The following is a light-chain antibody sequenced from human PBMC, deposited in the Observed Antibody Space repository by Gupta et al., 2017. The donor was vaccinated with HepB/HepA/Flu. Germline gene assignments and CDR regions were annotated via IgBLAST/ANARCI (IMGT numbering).Light chain of an antibody. CDR3: SSYTSSSTWV. CDR1: SSDVGGYNY. V-gene: IGLV2-14*03. J-gene: IGLJ3*02. Sequence: QSALTQPAPVSGSPGQTITISCTGTSSDVGGYNYVSWYQQHPDKAPKLMIYDVSNRPSGVSSRFSGSKSGNTASLTISGLQAEDEADYYYSSYTSSSTWVFGGGTKLTVL. CDR2: DVS.